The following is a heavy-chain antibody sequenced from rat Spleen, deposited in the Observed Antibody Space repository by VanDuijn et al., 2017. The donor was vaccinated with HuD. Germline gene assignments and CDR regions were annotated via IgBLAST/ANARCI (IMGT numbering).Heavy chain of an antibody. CDR3: TSLGGAY. CDR2: ITNTGGST. Sequence: EVQLVESGGGLVQPGRSLKLSCAASGFTFNYYWMTWIRQAPGKGLEWVASITNTGGSTYYPDSVKGRFTISRDNAKSTLYLQMNSLRSEDTATYYCTSLGGAYWGQGTLVTVSS. D-gene: IGHD2-7*01. J-gene: IGHJ3*01. V-gene: IGHV5-31*01. CDR1: GFTFNYYW.